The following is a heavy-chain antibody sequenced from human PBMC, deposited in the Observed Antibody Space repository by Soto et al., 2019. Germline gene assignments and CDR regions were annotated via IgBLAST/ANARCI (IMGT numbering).Heavy chain of an antibody. Sequence: SETLSLTCTASGGSISSGGYYWSWIRQHPGKGLEWIGYIYYSGSTYYNPSLKSRVTISVDTSKNQFSLKLSSVTAADTAVYYCARDLWARYCSGGRCYSGLDCYYYGMDVWGQGTTVTVYS. J-gene: IGHJ6*02. CDR1: GGSISSGGYY. CDR3: ARDLWARYCSGGRCYSGLDCYYYGMDV. V-gene: IGHV4-31*03. CDR2: IYYSGST. D-gene: IGHD2-15*01.